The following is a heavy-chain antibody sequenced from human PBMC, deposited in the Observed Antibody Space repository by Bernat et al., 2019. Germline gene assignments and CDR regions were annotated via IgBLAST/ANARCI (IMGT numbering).Heavy chain of an antibody. J-gene: IGHJ4*02. V-gene: IGHV3-30*01. Sequence: QVQLVESGGGVVQLGRSLRLSCAASGFTFSSYAMHWVRQAPGKGLEWVAVISYDGSNKYYADTVKDRFTISRDKYKNTLYLQMNSLKAEDTAVYYCAAVTTFPFYWGQGTLVTVSS. CDR2: ISYDGSNK. CDR1: GFTFSSYA. CDR3: AAVTTFPFY. D-gene: IGHD4-17*01.